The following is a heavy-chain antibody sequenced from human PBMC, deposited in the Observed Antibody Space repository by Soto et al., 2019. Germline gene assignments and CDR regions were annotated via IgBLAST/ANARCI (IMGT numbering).Heavy chain of an antibody. CDR1: GGTFSSYA. CDR3: ARDWTTYDFWSGYSSWFDP. CDR2: IIPIFGTA. V-gene: IGHV1-69*13. J-gene: IGHJ5*02. Sequence: SVKVSCKASGGTFSSYAISWVRQAPGQGLEWMGGIIPIFGTANYAQKFQGRVTITADESTSTAYMELSSLRSEDTAVYYCARDWTTYDFWSGYSSWFDPWGQGTLVTVSS. D-gene: IGHD3-3*01.